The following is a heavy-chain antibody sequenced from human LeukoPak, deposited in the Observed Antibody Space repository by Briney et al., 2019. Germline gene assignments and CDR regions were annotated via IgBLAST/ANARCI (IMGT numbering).Heavy chain of an antibody. CDR3: AREQVGGYSYGLDY. CDR1: GYTFTSYY. V-gene: IGHV1-46*01. CDR2: INPNGGST. Sequence: GASVKVSCKASGYTFTSYYVHWVRQAPGQGLEWMTRINPNGGSTRYAQRFQGRVTMTRDTSTGTVYMELSSLRSEDTAVYYCAREQVGGYSYGLDYWGQGTLVTVSS. J-gene: IGHJ4*02. D-gene: IGHD5-18*01.